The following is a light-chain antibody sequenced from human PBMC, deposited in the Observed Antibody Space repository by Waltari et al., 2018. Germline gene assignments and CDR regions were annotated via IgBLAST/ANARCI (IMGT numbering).Light chain of an antibody. CDR3: XXXNSSPPT. V-gene: IGKV1-17*01. J-gene: IGKJ4*01. Sequence: DIQMTQSPSSLSASVGDRVTITCRASQGIRDDLGWYQQKPGNAPQRLIYTASNLRSWGPXXXRGSGSGTEFTLTITSLQPEDFATYXCXXXNSSPPTFGXGTKVXIK. CDR1: QGIRDD. CDR2: TAS.